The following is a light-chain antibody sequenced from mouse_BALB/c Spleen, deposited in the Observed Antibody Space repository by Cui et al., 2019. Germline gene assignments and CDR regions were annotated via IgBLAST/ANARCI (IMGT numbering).Light chain of an antibody. J-gene: IGKJ1*01. CDR3: HQWSSYPWT. CDR1: SCVSY. CDR2: SPS. V-gene: IGKV4-80*01. Sequence: QIFLTQSPAIMSASLGEEITLTCSASSCVSYMHWYQQKSGTSPKLLIYSPSNLASGVPSRFSGSGSGTFYSLTISSVEADDAADYYCHQWSSYPWTFGGGTKLEIK.